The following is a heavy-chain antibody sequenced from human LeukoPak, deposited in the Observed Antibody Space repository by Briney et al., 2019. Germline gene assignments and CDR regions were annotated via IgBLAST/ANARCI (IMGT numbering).Heavy chain of an antibody. D-gene: IGHD1-26*01. CDR1: GFTFSSYG. V-gene: IGHV3-30*03. CDR3: ARRLPPGWEILMPFDI. J-gene: IGHJ3*02. Sequence: PGRSLRLSCAASGFTFSSYGMHWVRQAPGKGLEWVAVISYDGSNKYYADSVKGRFTISRDNSKNTLYLQMNSLRAEDTAVYYCARRLPPGWEILMPFDIWGQGTMVTVSS. CDR2: ISYDGSNK.